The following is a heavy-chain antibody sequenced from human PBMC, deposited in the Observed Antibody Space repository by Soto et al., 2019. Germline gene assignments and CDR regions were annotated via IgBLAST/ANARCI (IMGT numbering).Heavy chain of an antibody. CDR2: ISGSGGTT. V-gene: IGHV3-23*01. J-gene: IGHJ4*02. D-gene: IGHD7-27*01. Sequence: EVQLLESGGGLVQPGGSLRLSCAASGFTFSSYAMSWVRQAPGKGLEWVSIISGSGGTTYYADSVKGRFTISRDNSKNTLYLQINSLRAEDTAVYHCAKKRTDSGELFDSWGQGTLVTVSS. CDR3: AKKRTDSGELFDS. CDR1: GFTFSSYA.